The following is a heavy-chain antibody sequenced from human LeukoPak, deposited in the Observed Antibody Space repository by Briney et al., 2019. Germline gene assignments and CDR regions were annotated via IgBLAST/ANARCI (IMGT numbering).Heavy chain of an antibody. J-gene: IGHJ4*02. CDR3: AREELNCGGDCFQH. V-gene: IGHV3-48*03. CDR1: GFTFSSFE. CDR2: ISDSGYGI. D-gene: IGHD2-21*02. Sequence: GGSLRLSCAASGFTFSSFEMSWVRQAPGRGLEWVSYISDSGYGIYYAESVRGRFTVSRANAQNSLYLQMNSLRVEDTAVYYCAREELNCGGDCFQHWGQGTLVTVSS.